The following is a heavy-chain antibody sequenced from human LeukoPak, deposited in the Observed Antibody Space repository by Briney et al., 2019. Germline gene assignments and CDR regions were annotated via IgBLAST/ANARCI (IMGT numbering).Heavy chain of an antibody. V-gene: IGHV4-59*08. Sequence: SETLSLTCTVSSDYITSYYWSWIRQPPGKGLEWVGYISYSGTPTYNPSLRGRVTISLDTSETHFSLRLSSVTAADTAVYYCARQRTAPPIYEYYGMDVWGQGTTVTVSS. CDR1: SDYITSYY. CDR3: ARQRTAPPIYEYYGMDV. CDR2: ISYSGTP. D-gene: IGHD3-9*01. J-gene: IGHJ6*02.